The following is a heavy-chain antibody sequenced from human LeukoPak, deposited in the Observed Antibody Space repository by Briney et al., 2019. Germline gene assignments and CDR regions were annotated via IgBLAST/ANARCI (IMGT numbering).Heavy chain of an antibody. CDR2: IDAGNGRT. CDR1: GYDFTKYA. V-gene: IGHV1-3*03. J-gene: IGHJ4*01. Sequence: ASVKVSCKASGYDFTKYAVQWVRQAPGQRLEWMGWIDAGNGRTKYSQDFQGRVTITRDTSASIAYMELSSLRSDDMAVYYCARGICSTTVTAYYLDYCGHGDLVNVSS. D-gene: IGHD4-17*01. CDR3: ARGICSTTVTAYYLDY.